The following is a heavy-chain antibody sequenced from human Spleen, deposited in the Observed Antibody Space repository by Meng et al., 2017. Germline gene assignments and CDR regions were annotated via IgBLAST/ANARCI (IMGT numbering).Heavy chain of an antibody. V-gene: IGHV3-74*01. J-gene: IGHJ4*02. CDR2: VNTDESNR. Sequence: GGVVQPGRSLRLSCAASGFTFSSYGMHWVRQAPGKGLMWVSRVNTDESNRDYADSVRGRFTISRDNAKSTLYLQMNSLRVEDTAVYYCASGDTDMFTAFNNWGQGTLVTVSS. D-gene: IGHD5-18*01. CDR3: ASGDTDMFTAFNN. CDR1: GFTFSSYG.